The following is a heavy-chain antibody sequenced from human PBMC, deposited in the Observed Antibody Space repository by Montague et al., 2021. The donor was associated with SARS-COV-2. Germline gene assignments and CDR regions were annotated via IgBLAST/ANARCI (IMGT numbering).Heavy chain of an antibody. CDR3: ARVGRQQLVRLSGMDV. CDR2: IYYSGST. Sequence: SETLSLTCTVSGGSISSSSYYWGWIRQPPGKGLEWIGSIYYSGSTYNNPSLKSRVTISVDTSKNQFSLKLSSVTAADTAVYYCARVGRQQLVRLSGMDVWGQGTTVTVSS. J-gene: IGHJ6*02. CDR1: GGSISSSSYY. D-gene: IGHD6-13*01. V-gene: IGHV4-39*07.